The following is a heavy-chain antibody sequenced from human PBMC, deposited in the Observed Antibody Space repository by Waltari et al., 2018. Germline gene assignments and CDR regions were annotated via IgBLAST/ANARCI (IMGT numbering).Heavy chain of an antibody. D-gene: IGHD6-13*01. V-gene: IGHV4-39*07. CDR1: GGSISSSTYY. J-gene: IGHJ5*02. Sequence: QLQLQESGPGLVKPSETLSLTCAVSGGSISSSTYYWGWIRQPPGKGLEWIGSIYYSGNTYYNPSLKSRVTISVDTSKNQFSLKLNSVTAADTAVYYCARGGNSPRNWFDPWGQGTLVTVSS. CDR3: ARGGNSPRNWFDP. CDR2: IYYSGNT.